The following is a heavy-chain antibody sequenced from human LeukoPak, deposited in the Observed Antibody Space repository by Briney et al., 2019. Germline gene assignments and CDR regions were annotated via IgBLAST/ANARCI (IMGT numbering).Heavy chain of an antibody. CDR1: GGTFSSYA. Sequence: SVKVSCKASGGTFSSYAISWVRQAPGQGLEWMGGIIPIFGTANYAQKFQGRVTITTDESTSTAYMELSSLRSEDTAVYYCARIRCSSTSCFVDAFDTWGQGTMVTVSS. V-gene: IGHV1-69*05. J-gene: IGHJ3*02. D-gene: IGHD2-2*01. CDR3: ARIRCSSTSCFVDAFDT. CDR2: IIPIFGTA.